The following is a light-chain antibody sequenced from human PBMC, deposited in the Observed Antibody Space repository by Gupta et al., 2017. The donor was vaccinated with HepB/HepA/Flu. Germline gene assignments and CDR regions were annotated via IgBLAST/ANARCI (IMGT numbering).Light chain of an antibody. CDR3: QQADDSPQT. CDR2: GAS. CDR1: LSVRSTY. V-gene: IGKV3-20*01. Sequence: EIVLTQSPGTLSLSPGDRATLSCRASLSVRSTYLAWYQQKPGQAPRLLIYGASARATGIPDRFSGSGSGTDFTLSISRLESEDFAVYYCQQADDSPQTFGQGTKVEIE. J-gene: IGKJ1*01.